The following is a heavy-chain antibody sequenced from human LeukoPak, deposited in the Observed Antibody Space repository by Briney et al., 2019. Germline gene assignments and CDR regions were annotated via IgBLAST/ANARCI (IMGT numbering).Heavy chain of an antibody. Sequence: GASVKVSCKASGGTFSSYAISWVRQAPGQGLEWMGRIIPILGIANYAQKFQGRVTITADKSTSTAYMELSSLRSEDTAVYYCARDLRDLVSQPFDYRGQGTLVTVSS. D-gene: IGHD1-1*01. V-gene: IGHV1-69*04. CDR3: ARDLRDLVSQPFDY. J-gene: IGHJ4*02. CDR1: GGTFSSYA. CDR2: IIPILGIA.